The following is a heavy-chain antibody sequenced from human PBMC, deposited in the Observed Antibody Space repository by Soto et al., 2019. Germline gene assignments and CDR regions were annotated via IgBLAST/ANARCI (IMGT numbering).Heavy chain of an antibody. J-gene: IGHJ6*02. D-gene: IGHD1-26*01. V-gene: IGHV4-4*07. CDR3: AREGASGFVMDV. Sequence: QVQLQESGPGLVKPSETLSLTCNVSGGSIRSYYWSWIRQPAGKALEWIGRIYTSGTTHYNPSLKSRATMFIATSKIQFSLLPSSVTGTDSADYYCAREGASGFVMDVWGQGTTVTVSS. CDR2: IYTSGTT. CDR1: GGSIRSYY.